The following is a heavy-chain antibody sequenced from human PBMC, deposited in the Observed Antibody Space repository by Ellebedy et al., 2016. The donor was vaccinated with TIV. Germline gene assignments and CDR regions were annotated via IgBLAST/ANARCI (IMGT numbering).Heavy chain of an antibody. V-gene: IGHV3-21*01. Sequence: GESLKISCAASGFIFSSHNMNWVRQAPGKGLEWVSSSSSSGSYIYYADSAKGRFTISRENAKNSLYLQMNSLRAEDTAVYYCASPPGVVALWGQGTLVTVSS. J-gene: IGHJ4*02. CDR1: GFIFSSHN. CDR2: SSSSGSYI. D-gene: IGHD3-10*01. CDR3: ASPPGVVAL.